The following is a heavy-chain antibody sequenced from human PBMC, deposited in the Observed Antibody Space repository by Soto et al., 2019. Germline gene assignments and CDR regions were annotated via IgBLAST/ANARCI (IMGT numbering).Heavy chain of an antibody. V-gene: IGHV2-26*01. CDR1: GFSLSNANVG. J-gene: IGHJ4*02. CDR3: ARIYHPELGVHYFDF. D-gene: IGHD3-10*01. CDR2: IFSDDEK. Sequence: QVTLKESGPVLVKPTETLTLTCTVSGFSLSNANVGVTWIRQPPGKALEWLAHIFSDDEKSSNPSLKRKVTIXKDTSESQVVLTMTNMAPVDTATYYCARIYHPELGVHYFDFWGQGALVTVSS.